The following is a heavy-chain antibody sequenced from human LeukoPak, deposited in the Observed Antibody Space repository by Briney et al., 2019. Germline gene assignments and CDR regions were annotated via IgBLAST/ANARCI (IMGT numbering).Heavy chain of an antibody. CDR2: IYYSGST. Sequence: SETLSLTCTVSGGSISSYYWSWIRQPPGKGLEWTGYIYYSGSTNYNPSLKSRVTISVDTSKNQFSLKLSSVTAADTAVYYCARVAGSSRITDWGQGTLVTVSS. J-gene: IGHJ4*02. D-gene: IGHD6-13*01. V-gene: IGHV4-59*01. CDR3: ARVAGSSRITD. CDR1: GGSISSYY.